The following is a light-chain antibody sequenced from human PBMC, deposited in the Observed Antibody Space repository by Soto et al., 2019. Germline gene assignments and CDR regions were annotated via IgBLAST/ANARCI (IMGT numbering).Light chain of an antibody. V-gene: IGKV3-11*01. CDR1: QSFSSY. CDR3: HQRSNWPPTT. CDR2: EAS. J-gene: IGKJ4*01. Sequence: EIVLTPSPATLSLSPGERATLSYRASQSFSSYLAWYQLKPGQEPRLLIYEASNRSTGIPARVSGSGSGTDVTLTISSLEPEDFAVYYWHQRSNWPPTTFGGGTKVEIK.